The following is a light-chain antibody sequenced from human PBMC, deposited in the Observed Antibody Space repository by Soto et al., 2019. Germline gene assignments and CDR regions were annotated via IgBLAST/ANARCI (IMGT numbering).Light chain of an antibody. V-gene: IGKV1-5*01. Sequence: DIQRTQSPSTLSASLGDRVTITCRASQTISSWLAWYQQKPGKAPKLLIYDVSTLGSGVPSRFSGSGSGAEFTLTISSLQPDDFATYYCQQYNSYSWTFGQGTKVDIK. J-gene: IGKJ1*01. CDR3: QQYNSYSWT. CDR1: QTISSW. CDR2: DVS.